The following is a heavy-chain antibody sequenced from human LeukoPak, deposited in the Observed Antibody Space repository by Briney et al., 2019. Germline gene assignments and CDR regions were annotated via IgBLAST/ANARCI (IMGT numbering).Heavy chain of an antibody. CDR3: VREYCSGGSCSDAFDI. D-gene: IGHD2-15*01. CDR2: IDSNSRTI. V-gene: IGHV3-48*03. CDR1: GFTYSTYE. J-gene: IGHJ3*02. Sequence: GGSLRLSCAASGFTYSTYEMDWVRQAPGKGLEWISYIDSNSRTIHYADSVRGRFTISRDNAKNSLFLQMNSLRAEDTAVYYCVREYCSGGSCSDAFDIWGQGTMVTVSS.